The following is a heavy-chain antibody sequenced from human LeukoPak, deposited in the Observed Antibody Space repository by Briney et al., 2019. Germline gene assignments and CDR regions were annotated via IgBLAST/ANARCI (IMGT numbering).Heavy chain of an antibody. V-gene: IGHV3-23*01. D-gene: IGHD6-13*01. CDR3: AKRAAAGPAFDY. CDR1: GFTFSSYA. Sequence: GGSLRLSCVASGFTFSSYAMSWVRQAPGKGLEWVSGVSDGGSSTYYADSVKGRSIIYRDNSKDTLYLQMNSLRVEDTAVYYCAKRAAAGPAFDYWGQGTLVTVSS. CDR2: VSDGGSST. J-gene: IGHJ4*02.